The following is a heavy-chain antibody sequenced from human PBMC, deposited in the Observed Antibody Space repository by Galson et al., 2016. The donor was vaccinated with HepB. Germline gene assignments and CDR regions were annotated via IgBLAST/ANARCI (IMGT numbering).Heavy chain of an antibody. CDR2: INHTGST. CDR1: GGSLTGYY. Sequence: SETLSLTCDLYGGSLTGYYWTWIRQPPGEGLEWIGEINHTGSTTYNPSLKRRVTISVDTSNNHCYLRVTSVTAADTAVYYCVRGRATRWNNNYYYGMDVWGKGTTVTVSS. J-gene: IGHJ6*04. D-gene: IGHD1/OR15-1a*01. V-gene: IGHV4-34*01. CDR3: VRGRATRWNNNYYYGMDV.